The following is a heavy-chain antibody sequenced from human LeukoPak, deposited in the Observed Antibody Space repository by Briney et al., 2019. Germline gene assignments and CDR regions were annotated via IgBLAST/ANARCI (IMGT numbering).Heavy chain of an antibody. CDR2: IYHSGST. Sequence: RSETLSLTCAVYGGSFSGYYWCWIREPPGRGRECIGDIYHSGSTKYNPPLKSRVTIAVDTSKNQFSLKLSSVTAADTAVYYCARSASYKQQLVHFQHWGQGTLVTVSS. V-gene: IGHV4-34*01. J-gene: IGHJ1*01. D-gene: IGHD6-13*01. CDR1: GGSFSGYY. CDR3: ARSASYKQQLVHFQH.